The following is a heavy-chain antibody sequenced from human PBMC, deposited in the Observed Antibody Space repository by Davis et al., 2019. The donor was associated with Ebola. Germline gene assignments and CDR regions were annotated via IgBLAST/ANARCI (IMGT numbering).Heavy chain of an antibody. CDR3: ARTWGATDEDAFDI. CDR2: IYPGDSDT. Sequence: KVSCKGSGYSFTTYWIAWVRQMPGKGLEWMGIIYPGDSDTRYSPSFQGQVTISADKSISTAYLQWSSLKASDTAMYYCARTWGATDEDAFDIWGQGTMVTVSS. J-gene: IGHJ3*02. D-gene: IGHD3-16*01. CDR1: GYSFTTYW. V-gene: IGHV5-51*01.